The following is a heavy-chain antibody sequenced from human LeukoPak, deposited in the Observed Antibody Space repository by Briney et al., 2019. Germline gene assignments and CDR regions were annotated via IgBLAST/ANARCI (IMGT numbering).Heavy chain of an antibody. Sequence: SETLSLTCTVSGDSFSNSKYYWAWVRQPPGKGLEWIGAMHHSGNTYYNSSLKSRVTMSIDTSKNKFSLKLNSVTAADTAVYYCTRDYSQLDLWGQGAPVTVSS. J-gene: IGHJ4*02. D-gene: IGHD5-24*01. CDR3: TRDYSQLDL. CDR2: MHHSGNT. CDR1: GDSFSNSKYY. V-gene: IGHV4-39*07.